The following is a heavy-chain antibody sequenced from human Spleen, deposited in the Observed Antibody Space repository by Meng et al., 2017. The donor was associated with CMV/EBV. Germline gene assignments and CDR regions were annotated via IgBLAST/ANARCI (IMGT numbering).Heavy chain of an antibody. CDR3: ARQSFGSGSYDI. V-gene: IGHV1-46*01. Sequence: CTTTDYDFTRNDTHGGRQEPGQGPRWVGTVNANGGATSFPRKFQGRVTLTRDTYTSTVHMELGRLTPDDTAVYCCARQSFGSGSYDIWGQGTLVTVSS. CDR2: VNANGGAT. CDR1: DYDFTRND. D-gene: IGHD3-10*01. J-gene: IGHJ1*01.